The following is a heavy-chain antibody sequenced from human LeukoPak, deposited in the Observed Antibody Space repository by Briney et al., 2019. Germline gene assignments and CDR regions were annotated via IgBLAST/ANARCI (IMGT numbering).Heavy chain of an antibody. CDR3: ARDSGYNGNDHDVNAFDI. J-gene: IGHJ3*02. V-gene: IGHV4-39*07. CDR2: IHYSGNT. D-gene: IGHD5-24*01. Sequence: SETLSLTCTVSGGSITTTTYHWGWIRQSPGKGLEWIGSIHYSGNTYYNPSLKSRVSISLDTSKSQFSLELSSVTAADTALYYCARDSGYNGNDHDVNAFDIWGQGTMVTISS. CDR1: GGSITTTTYH.